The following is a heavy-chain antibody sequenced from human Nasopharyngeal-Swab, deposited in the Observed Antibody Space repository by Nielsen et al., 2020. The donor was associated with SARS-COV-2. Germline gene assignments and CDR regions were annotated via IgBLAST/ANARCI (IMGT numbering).Heavy chain of an antibody. CDR3: ARHGGFGKNFDY. J-gene: IGHJ4*02. CDR1: GGSISSSSYY. Sequence: SETLSLTCTVSGGSISSSSYYWGWIRQPPGKGLEWIGSLYYTGSTYYNPSLKSRVTISVDTSKNQFSLKLSSVTPTDTAVYYCARHGGFGKNFDYWGQGTLVTVSS. V-gene: IGHV4-39*01. CDR2: LYYTGST. D-gene: IGHD3-10*01.